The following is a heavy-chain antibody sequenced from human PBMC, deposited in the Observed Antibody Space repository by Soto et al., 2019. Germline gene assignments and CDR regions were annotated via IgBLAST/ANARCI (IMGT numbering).Heavy chain of an antibody. J-gene: IGHJ4*02. V-gene: IGHV1-8*01. CDR2: MNPNSGNT. D-gene: IGHD4-4*01. CDR3: ARGRGYSIPFDY. CDR1: GYTFTSYD. Sequence: ASVKVSCKASGYTFTSYDINWVRQATGQGLEWMGWMNPNSGNTGYAQKFQGRVTMTRNTSISTAYMELSSLRSEDTAVYYCARGRGYSIPFDYWGQGTLVTVSS.